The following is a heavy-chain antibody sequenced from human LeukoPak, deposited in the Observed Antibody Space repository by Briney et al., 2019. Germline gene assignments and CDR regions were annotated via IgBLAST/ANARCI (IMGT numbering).Heavy chain of an antibody. CDR2: FKSDGST. Sequence: QPGGSLRLSCAASGFTFRTYWMHWVRHAPGKGGVWVSRFKSDGSTNYADSVKGRFTISRDNAKNTVSLQMTSLRPEDTGVYYCARAPSEIGGYYPEYFRHWGQGTLVTVSS. CDR1: GFTFRTYW. J-gene: IGHJ1*01. V-gene: IGHV3-74*01. D-gene: IGHD3-22*01. CDR3: ARAPSEIGGYYPEYFRH.